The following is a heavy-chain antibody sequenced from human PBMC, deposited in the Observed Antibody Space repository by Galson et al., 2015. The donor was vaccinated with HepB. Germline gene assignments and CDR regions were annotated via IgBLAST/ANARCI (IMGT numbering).Heavy chain of an antibody. D-gene: IGHD2-15*01. CDR1: GYTFTSYG. CDR2: ISAYNGNT. CDR3: AREVVVVAATGLYYFDY. V-gene: IGHV1-18*01. Sequence: SVKVSCKASGYTFTSYGISWVRQAPGQGLEWMGWISAYNGNTNYAQKLQGRVTMTTDTSTSTAYMELRSLRSDDTAVYYCAREVVVVAATGLYYFDYWGQGTLVTVSS. J-gene: IGHJ4*02.